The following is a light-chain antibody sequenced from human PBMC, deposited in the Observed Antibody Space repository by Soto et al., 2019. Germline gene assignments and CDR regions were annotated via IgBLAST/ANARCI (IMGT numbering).Light chain of an antibody. J-gene: IGKJ1*01. CDR1: QSIGSN. V-gene: IGKV1-39*01. CDR3: QQTYMIPQT. Sequence: DIQMTQSPSSLSASVGDRVSISCRASQSIGSNICWYQQKPGKAPYLLIYTASNLQIGVPSRFSGSGYGTDFALTISSLQPEDVATYFCQQTYMIPQTFGQGTKVEVK. CDR2: TAS.